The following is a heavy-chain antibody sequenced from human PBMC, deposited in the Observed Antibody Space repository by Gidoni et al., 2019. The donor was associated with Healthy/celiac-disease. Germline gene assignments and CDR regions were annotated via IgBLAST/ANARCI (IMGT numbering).Heavy chain of an antibody. CDR1: GFTFSSYG. Sequence: QVQLVESGGGVVQPGRSLRLSCAASGFTFSSYGMHWVRQAPGKGLEWVAVIWYDGSNKYYADSVKGRFTISRDNSKNTLYLQMNSLRAEDTAVYYCARDKAAAEGYYYYYMDVWGKGTTVTVSS. CDR3: ARDKAAAEGYYYYYMDV. V-gene: IGHV3-33*01. CDR2: IWYDGSNK. D-gene: IGHD6-13*01. J-gene: IGHJ6*03.